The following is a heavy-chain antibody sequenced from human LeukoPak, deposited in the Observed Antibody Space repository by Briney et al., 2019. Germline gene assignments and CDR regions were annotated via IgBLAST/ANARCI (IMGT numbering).Heavy chain of an antibody. J-gene: IGHJ4*02. D-gene: IGHD6-19*01. Sequence: PSQTLSLTCTVSGGSISSGGYYWSWIRQPPGKGLEWIGSIYYSGSTYYNPSLKSRVTISVDTSKNQFSLKLSSVTAADTAVYYCARASVVAGTFDYWGQGTLVTVSS. CDR3: ARASVVAGTFDY. CDR2: IYYSGST. V-gene: IGHV4-39*07. CDR1: GGSISSGGYY.